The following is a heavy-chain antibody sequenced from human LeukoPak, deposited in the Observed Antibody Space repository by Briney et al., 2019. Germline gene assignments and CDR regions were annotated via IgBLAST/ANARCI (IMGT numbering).Heavy chain of an antibody. V-gene: IGHV5-51*01. J-gene: IGHJ4*02. D-gene: IGHD3-16*01. CDR1: GYSFSSFW. CDR2: VYPDDSAA. CDR3: ARSRVWGDSRWAFDY. Sequence: GDSLKISCQGSGYSFSSFWVGWVRQTPGKGLEWMGVVYPDDSAARYSPSFQGPITFSADKSLDTAYLQWSSLRASDTGIYFCARSRVWGDSRWAFDYWGQGTPVTVSS.